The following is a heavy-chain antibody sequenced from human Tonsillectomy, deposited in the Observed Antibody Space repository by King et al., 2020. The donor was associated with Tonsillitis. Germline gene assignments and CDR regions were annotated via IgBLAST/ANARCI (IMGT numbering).Heavy chain of an antibody. D-gene: IGHD3-10*01. Sequence: AQLVQSGAEVRKPGESVKISCKASGYSISRQWIVWVRQTPGKGLEWMGVIFPGDSDTRYSPSFEGQVTISADKSIDTAYLQLNSLKTSDTATYYCGRRAFRGSDALDIWGQGTTVTV. CDR2: IFPGDSDT. V-gene: IGHV5-51*03. CDR3: GRRAFRGSDALDI. J-gene: IGHJ3*02. CDR1: GYSISRQW.